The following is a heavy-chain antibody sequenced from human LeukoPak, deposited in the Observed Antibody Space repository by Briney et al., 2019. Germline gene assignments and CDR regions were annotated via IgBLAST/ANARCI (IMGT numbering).Heavy chain of an antibody. Sequence: SETLSLTCTVSGGSISIYYWSWIRQPPGKGLEWIGYISYSGTADYNPSLKSRVTISVDMSKNQFSLKLSSVTAADTAVYYCARTMGTVGAITWGQGTLVTVSS. V-gene: IGHV4-59*12. J-gene: IGHJ5*02. CDR1: GGSISIYY. D-gene: IGHD1-26*01. CDR3: ARTMGTVGAIT. CDR2: ISYSGTA.